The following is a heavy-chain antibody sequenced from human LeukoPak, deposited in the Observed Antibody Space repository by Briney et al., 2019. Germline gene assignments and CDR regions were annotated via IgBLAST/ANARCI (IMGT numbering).Heavy chain of an antibody. J-gene: IGHJ4*02. V-gene: IGHV5-51*01. Sequence: GESLKISCQDSGYSFATYWVGWVRQMPGKGLEWMGIIYPVDSDTRYSPSFQGQVTISADKSISTAYLQWSSLKASDTAMYYCARLESGSYSFDYWGQGTLVTVSS. CDR2: IYPVDSDT. CDR1: GYSFATYW. CDR3: ARLESGSYSFDY. D-gene: IGHD3-10*01.